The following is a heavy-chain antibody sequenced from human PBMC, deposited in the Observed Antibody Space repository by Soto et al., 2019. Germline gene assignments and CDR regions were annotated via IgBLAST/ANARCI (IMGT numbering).Heavy chain of an antibody. Sequence: EVQLVETGGGLIQPGGSLRLSCAASGFTVSSNYMSWVRQAPGKGLEWVSVIYSGSSTYYADSVKGRFTISRDNSKNTXXXXXXXXXXXXXXXXXXXXXXXXXXXXXXGXDVWGQGTTVTVSS. J-gene: IGHJ6*02. V-gene: IGHV3-53*02. CDR1: GFTVSSNY. CDR3: XXXXXXXXXXXXGXDV. CDR2: IYSGSST.